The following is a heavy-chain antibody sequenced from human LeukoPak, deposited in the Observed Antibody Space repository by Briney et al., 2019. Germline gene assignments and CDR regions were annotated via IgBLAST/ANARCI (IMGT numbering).Heavy chain of an antibody. CDR1: GFIFSNYA. Sequence: GGSLRLSCAASGFIFSNYAMSWVRQAPGKGLEWVSAIDSTGAYTWYADSVKGRFTISRDNSKNTLYLQMNSLRVADTAVYYCAKVRNSGWSPSGFDYWGQGTLVTVSS. CDR2: IDSTGAYT. CDR3: AKVRNSGWSPSGFDY. V-gene: IGHV3-23*01. D-gene: IGHD6-19*01. J-gene: IGHJ4*02.